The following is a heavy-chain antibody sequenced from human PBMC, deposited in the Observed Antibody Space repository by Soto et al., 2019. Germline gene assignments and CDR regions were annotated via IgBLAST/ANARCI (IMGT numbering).Heavy chain of an antibody. CDR2: MNPNSGNI. CDR1: GYTFTNYD. CDR3: ARGFAYCSNGVGYRGWFDP. Sequence: QVQLVQSGAEVKKPGASVKVSCKASGYTFTNYDINWVRQATGQGLEWMGWMNPNSGNIGHAQKFQGRLTMTRNTSIRTVYMELSSLRSDDTAVYYCARGFAYCSNGVGYRGWFDPWGQGTLVTVSS. V-gene: IGHV1-8*01. D-gene: IGHD2-8*01. J-gene: IGHJ5*02.